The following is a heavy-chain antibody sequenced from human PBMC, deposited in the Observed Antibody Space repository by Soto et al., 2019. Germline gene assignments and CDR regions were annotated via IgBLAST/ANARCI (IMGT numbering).Heavy chain of an antibody. D-gene: IGHD5-18*01. Sequence: PGGSLRLSCAASGLTLRNAWMSWVRQAPGKGLEWVGRIKSKTDGGTTDDAAPVKGRFTISRDHSKNTLYLQMNSVKTEVTAVYYCTTGGWIQLNFDYWGQGTLVTVSS. CDR3: TTGGWIQLNFDY. J-gene: IGHJ4*02. CDR2: IKSKTDGGTT. CDR1: GLTLRNAW. V-gene: IGHV3-15*01.